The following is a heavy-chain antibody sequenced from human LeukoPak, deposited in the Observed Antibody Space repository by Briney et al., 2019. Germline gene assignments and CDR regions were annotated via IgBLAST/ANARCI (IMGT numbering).Heavy chain of an antibody. CDR1: GFTSSSYG. D-gene: IGHD5-18*01. CDR3: AKDLSLDSYGDDYYGMDV. V-gene: IGHV3-30*18. Sequence: GRSLRLSCAASGFTSSSYGMHWVRQAPGKGLEWVAVISYDGSNKYYADSVKGRFTISRDNSKNALYLQMNSLRAEDTAVYYCAKDLSLDSYGDDYYGMDVWGQGTTVTVSS. CDR2: ISYDGSNK. J-gene: IGHJ6*02.